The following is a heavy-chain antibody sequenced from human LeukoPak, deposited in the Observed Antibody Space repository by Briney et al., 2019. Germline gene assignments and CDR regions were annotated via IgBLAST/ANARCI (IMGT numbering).Heavy chain of an antibody. Sequence: PGGSLRLSCAASGFTFSSYAMHWVRQAPGKGLEWVAVISYDGSNKYYADSVKGRFTIFRDNSKNTLYLQMNSLRAEDTAVYYCVVLPKATNLGDYWGQGTLVTVSS. V-gene: IGHV3-30-3*01. J-gene: IGHJ4*02. D-gene: IGHD2-8*02. CDR2: ISYDGSNK. CDR3: VVLPKATNLGDY. CDR1: GFTFSSYA.